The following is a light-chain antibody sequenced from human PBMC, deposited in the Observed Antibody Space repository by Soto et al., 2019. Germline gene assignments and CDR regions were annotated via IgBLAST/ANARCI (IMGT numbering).Light chain of an antibody. V-gene: IGKV1-5*01. CDR1: QTITSW. J-gene: IGKJ4*01. Sequence: DIQMTQSPSTLSASVGDRVTITCRASQTITSWLAWYQQKPGKAPKLLIYDASSLESGVPSRFSGSGSGTEFTLTISSLQPEDFATYYCQQANSFPFTFGGGTKVEIK. CDR2: DAS. CDR3: QQANSFPFT.